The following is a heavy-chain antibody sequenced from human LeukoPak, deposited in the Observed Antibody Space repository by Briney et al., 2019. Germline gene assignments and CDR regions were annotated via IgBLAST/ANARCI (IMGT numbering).Heavy chain of an antibody. V-gene: IGHV4-34*01. CDR1: GGSFSGYY. J-gene: IGHJ3*02. CDR3: ASSDYDDDAFDI. CDR2: INHSGST. Sequence: SETLSLTCAVYGGSFSGYYWSWIRQPPGKGLEWIGEINHSGSTNYNPSLKSRVTISVDTSKNQFSLKLSSVTAADTAVYYCASSDYDDDAFDIWGQGTMVTVSS. D-gene: IGHD4-17*01.